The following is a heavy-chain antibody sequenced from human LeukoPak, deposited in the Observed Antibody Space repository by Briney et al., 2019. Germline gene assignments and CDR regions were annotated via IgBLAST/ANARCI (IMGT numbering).Heavy chain of an antibody. D-gene: IGHD3-10*01. J-gene: IGHJ4*02. V-gene: IGHV3-74*01. CDR2: INSDGNNT. CDR3: ARVLDGSGSRSLDY. Sequence: GGSLRLSCAAPGFTFSTYWMHWVRQAPGKGLVWVSRINSDGNNTNYADSVRGRFTISRDNAKNTLYLQMNSLRAEDTAVYFCARVLDGSGSRSLDYWGQGTLVTVSS. CDR1: GFTFSTYW.